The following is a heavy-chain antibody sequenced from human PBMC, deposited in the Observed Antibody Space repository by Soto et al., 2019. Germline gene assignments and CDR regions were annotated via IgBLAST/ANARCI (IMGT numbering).Heavy chain of an antibody. J-gene: IGHJ4*02. D-gene: IGHD3-3*01. CDR1: GFTFSSYS. Sequence: GGSMRLSCAASGFTFSSYSMNWVRQAPGKGLEWISYITNGGTTIYYADSVKGRFTISRDNAKNSLYLHMNSLRDDDTAVYYCATPVVRFLEWTTDYWGQGTLVTVSS. CDR2: ITNGGTTI. CDR3: ATPVVRFLEWTTDY. V-gene: IGHV3-48*02.